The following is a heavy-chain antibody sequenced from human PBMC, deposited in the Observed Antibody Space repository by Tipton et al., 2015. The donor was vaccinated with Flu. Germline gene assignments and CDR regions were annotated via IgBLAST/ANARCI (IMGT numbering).Heavy chain of an antibody. D-gene: IGHD4-11*01. J-gene: IGHJ5*02. CDR3: ARRDYSNYVSGPKNWFDH. Sequence: GLVKPSETLSLTCLVSGDSIRSDYFWGWIRQPPGKGLEWIGQISRGGSAYYNSSLQGRVTISVDSSRNRFSLKVRSLTAADTAIYYCARRDYSNYVSGPKNWFDHWGQGALVTVSS. V-gene: IGHV4-38-2*01. CDR1: GDSIRSDYF. CDR2: ISRGGSA.